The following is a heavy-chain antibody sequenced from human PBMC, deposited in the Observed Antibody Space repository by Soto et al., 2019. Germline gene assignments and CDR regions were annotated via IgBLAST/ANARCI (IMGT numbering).Heavy chain of an antibody. V-gene: IGHV3-48*03. Sequence: GSLRISFSVSGFTFSRYEMNWVRQAPGKGLEWVSYISSSGSTIYYADSVKGRFTISRDNAKNSLYLQMSGLRAEDTAVYYCARGSTLIVVNHLDYWGHGTLVTVSS. D-gene: IGHD3-22*01. CDR2: ISSSGSTI. J-gene: IGHJ4*01. CDR3: ARGSTLIVVNHLDY. CDR1: GFTFSRYE.